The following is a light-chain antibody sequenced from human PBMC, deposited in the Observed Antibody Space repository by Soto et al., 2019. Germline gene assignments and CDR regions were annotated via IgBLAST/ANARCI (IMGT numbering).Light chain of an antibody. CDR2: TNN. CDR3: AAWDDSLGAYV. CDR1: NSNIGTNT. Sequence: QSVLTQPSSASATPGQRVTISCSGSNSNIGTNTVNWYQQLPGTAPRLLIYTNNQRPSGVPQLFSGSKTVTSASLAIGCLQSEDGADYYCAAWDDSLGAYVFGTGTKVTVL. J-gene: IGLJ1*01. V-gene: IGLV1-44*01.